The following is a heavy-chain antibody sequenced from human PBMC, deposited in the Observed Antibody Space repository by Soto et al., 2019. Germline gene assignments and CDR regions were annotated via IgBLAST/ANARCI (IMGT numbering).Heavy chain of an antibody. CDR1: GGTFSSYA. CDR2: IIPIFGTA. V-gene: IGHV1-69*06. J-gene: IGHJ6*02. Sequence: QVQLVQSGAEVKKPGSSVKVSCKASGGTFSSYAISWVRQAPGQGLEWMGGIIPIFGTANYAQKFQGRVTITADKSTSTAYMELSSLRSEDTAVYYCARGGCSGYYWYYYYYGMDVWGQGTTVTVSS. D-gene: IGHD3-22*01. CDR3: ARGGCSGYYWYYYYYGMDV.